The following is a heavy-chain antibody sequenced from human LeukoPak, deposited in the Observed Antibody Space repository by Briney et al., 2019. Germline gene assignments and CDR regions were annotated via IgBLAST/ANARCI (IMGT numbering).Heavy chain of an antibody. J-gene: IGHJ4*02. CDR2: ISGSGGST. V-gene: IGHV3-23*01. CDR3: AKGVWELLCFDY. Sequence: ETGGSLRLSCAASGFTFSSYAMSWVRQAPGKGLEWVSAISGSGGSTYYADSVKGRFTISRDNSKNTLYLQMNSLRAEDTAVYYCAKGVWELLCFDYWGQGTLVTVSS. CDR1: GFTFSSYA. D-gene: IGHD1-26*01.